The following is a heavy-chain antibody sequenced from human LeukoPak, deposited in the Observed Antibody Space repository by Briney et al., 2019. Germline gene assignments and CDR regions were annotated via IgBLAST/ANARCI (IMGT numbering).Heavy chain of an antibody. Sequence: ASVKVSCKASGYTFTNYGISWVRQAPGQGLEWMGWISAYNGNTNYAQKLQGRVTMTTDTSTSTAYMELRSLRSDDTAVYYCARGGSGSYFSYYYYYMDVWGKGTTVTVSS. V-gene: IGHV1-18*01. J-gene: IGHJ6*03. CDR3: ARGGSGSYFSYYYYYMDV. CDR1: GYTFTNYG. D-gene: IGHD3-10*01. CDR2: ISAYNGNT.